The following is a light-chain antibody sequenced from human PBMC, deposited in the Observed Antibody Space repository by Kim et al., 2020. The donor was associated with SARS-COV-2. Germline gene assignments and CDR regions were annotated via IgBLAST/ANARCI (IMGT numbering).Light chain of an antibody. CDR2: DAT. V-gene: IGKV1-5*01. J-gene: IGKJ2*01. CDR1: QNINSW. Sequence: QLTQSPSTLSASVGDTVTITCRASQNINSWLAWYQQKPGKAPKFLIYDATDLRSWVPSRFRGRGSGTQFTLTISGLQPDDFATYYCQQDSTYSYSFGQGTKLEI. CDR3: QQDSTYSYS.